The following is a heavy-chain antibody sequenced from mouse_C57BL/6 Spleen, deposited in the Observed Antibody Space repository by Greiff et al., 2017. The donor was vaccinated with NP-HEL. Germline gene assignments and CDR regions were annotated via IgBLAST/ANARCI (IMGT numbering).Heavy chain of an antibody. V-gene: IGHV1-7*01. J-gene: IGHJ1*03. CDR1: GYTFTSYW. CDR2: INPSSGYN. Sequence: VMLVESGAELAKPGASVKLSCKASGYTFTSYWMHWVKQRPGQGLEWIGYINPSSGYNKYNQKFKDKATLTADKSSSTAYMQLSSLTYEDSAVYYCASWGDGYSWYFDVWGTGTTVTVSS. CDR3: ASWGDGYSWYFDV. D-gene: IGHD2-3*01.